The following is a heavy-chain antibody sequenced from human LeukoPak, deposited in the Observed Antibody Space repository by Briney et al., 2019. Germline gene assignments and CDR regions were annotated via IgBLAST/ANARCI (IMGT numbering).Heavy chain of an antibody. Sequence: SVKVSCKASGGTFSSYAISWVRQGPGQGLEWMGGIIPIFGTANYAQKFQGRVTITTDESTSTAYMELSSLRSEDTAVYYCARGDGYNEAFDYWGQGTLVTVSS. CDR1: GGTFSSYA. CDR3: ARGDGYNEAFDY. J-gene: IGHJ4*02. D-gene: IGHD5-24*01. CDR2: IIPIFGTA. V-gene: IGHV1-69*05.